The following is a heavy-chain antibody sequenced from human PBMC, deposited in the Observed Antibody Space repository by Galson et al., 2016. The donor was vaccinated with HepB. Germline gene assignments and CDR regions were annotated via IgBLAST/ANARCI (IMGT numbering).Heavy chain of an antibody. CDR2: MNPRSGNT. D-gene: IGHD1-1*01. J-gene: IGHJ3*02. Sequence: SVKVSCKASGYTFTADEINWVRQADGQGLEWMGWMNPRSGNTGYAQKFQGRVTMTRNTSISTAYMDLSSLRSDDTAIYYCARGRGSSAAVDIWGPGTIVTVSS. V-gene: IGHV1-8*01. CDR1: GYTFTADE. CDR3: ARGRGSSAAVDI.